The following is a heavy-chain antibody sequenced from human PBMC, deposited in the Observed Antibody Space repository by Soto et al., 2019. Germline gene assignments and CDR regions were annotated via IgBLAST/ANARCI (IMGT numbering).Heavy chain of an antibody. CDR1: GGSISSSNW. CDR3: ARGHDAFDI. Sequence: QVQLQESGPGLVKPSGTLSLTCAVSGGSISSSNWWSWVRQPPGKGLECIGEIYHSGSTNYNPYLRSRVTISVDKSETQFSLKLSSVAAADTVVYYCARGHDAFDIWGQGTMVTVSS. V-gene: IGHV4-4*02. CDR2: IYHSGST. J-gene: IGHJ3*02.